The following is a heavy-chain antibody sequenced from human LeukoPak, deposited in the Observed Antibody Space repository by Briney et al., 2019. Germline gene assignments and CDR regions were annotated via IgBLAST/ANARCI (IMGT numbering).Heavy chain of an antibody. CDR3: ARRVVGATTVDY. Sequence: PSETLSLTCTVSGGSISSSSYYWGWIRQPPGKGLEWIGSIYYSGSTYYNPSLKSRVTISVDTSKNQFSLKLSSVTAADTAVYYCARRVVGATTVDYWGQGTLVTVSS. V-gene: IGHV4-39*01. CDR2: IYYSGST. D-gene: IGHD1-26*01. J-gene: IGHJ4*02. CDR1: GGSISSSSYY.